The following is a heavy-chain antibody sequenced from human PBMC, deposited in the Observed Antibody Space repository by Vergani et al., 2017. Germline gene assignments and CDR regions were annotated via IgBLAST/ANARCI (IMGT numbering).Heavy chain of an antibody. J-gene: IGHJ3*01. CDR1: GFTFSSYA. Sequence: EVQLLESGGGLVQPGGSLRLSCAASGFTFSSYAMSWVRQAPGKGLEWVSAISGSGGSTYYADSVKGRFTISRDNSKNTLYLQMNSLRAEDTAVYYCARSGTRTGAFYVWGQGTMVTVSS. CDR3: ARSGTRTGAFYV. CDR2: ISGSGGST. V-gene: IGHV3-23*01. D-gene: IGHD1-14*01.